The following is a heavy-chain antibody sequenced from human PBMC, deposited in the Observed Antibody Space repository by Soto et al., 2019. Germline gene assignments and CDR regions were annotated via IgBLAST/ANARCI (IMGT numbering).Heavy chain of an antibody. CDR1: GFTFSDSA. D-gene: IGHD3-9*01. Sequence: EVQLVESGGGLVQPGGSLKLSCTVSGFTFSDSALHWVRQASGKGLEWVGRIRSKANSNATAYAVSVKGRFTISRDESKDTAYLQMHSLKTAATAVYSCTRRGLVPNLTDYWGQGTLVTVSS. J-gene: IGHJ4*02. CDR2: IRSKANSNAT. CDR3: TRRGLVPNLTDY. V-gene: IGHV3-73*01.